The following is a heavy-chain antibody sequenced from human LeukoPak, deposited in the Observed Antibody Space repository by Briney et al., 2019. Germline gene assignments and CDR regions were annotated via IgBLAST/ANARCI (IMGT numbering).Heavy chain of an antibody. J-gene: IGHJ3*02. D-gene: IGHD2-15*01. CDR1: GASIRSGDYY. Sequence: SETLSLTCTVSGASIRSGDYYWSWIRQPPGKGLEWIGYIYDSGSTYYNPSLKSRITISVDTSENRFSLKLSSVTATDTAVYYCTRDCSGGSCYGAFDIWGQGTMVTVSS. CDR2: IYDSGST. CDR3: TRDCSGGSCYGAFDI. V-gene: IGHV4-30-4*01.